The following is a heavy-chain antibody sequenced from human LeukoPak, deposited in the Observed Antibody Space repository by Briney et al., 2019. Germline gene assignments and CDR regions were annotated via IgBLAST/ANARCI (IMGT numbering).Heavy chain of an antibody. J-gene: IGHJ3*02. CDR2: IYYSGST. CDR3: ARELQDVFDI. V-gene: IGHV4-59*01. D-gene: IGHD4-11*01. CDR1: GFTFSSYW. Sequence: GSLRLSCAASGFTFSSYWMHWIRQPPGKGLEWIGYIYYSGSTNYNPSLKSRVTISVDTSKNQFSLKLSSVTAADTAFYYCARELQDVFDIWGQGTMVTVSS.